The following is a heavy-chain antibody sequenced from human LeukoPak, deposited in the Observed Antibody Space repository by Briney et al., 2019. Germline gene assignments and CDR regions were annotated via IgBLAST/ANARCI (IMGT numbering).Heavy chain of an antibody. D-gene: IGHD2-15*01. CDR3: ARQAYCSGGSCWGFDY. CDR2: IYYSGST. V-gene: IGHV4-59*08. J-gene: IGHJ4*02. Sequence: SETLSLTCTVSGGSISSYWSWIRQPPGKRQEWIGYIYYSGSTNYNPSLKSRVTISVDTSKNQFSLRLSSVTAADTAVYYCARQAYCSGGSCWGFDYWGQGTLVTVSS. CDR1: GGSISSY.